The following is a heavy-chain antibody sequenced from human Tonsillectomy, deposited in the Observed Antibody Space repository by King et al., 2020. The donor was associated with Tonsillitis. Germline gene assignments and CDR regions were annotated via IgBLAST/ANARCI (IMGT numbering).Heavy chain of an antibody. CDR3: AKGGGKRWLQLYSYFDY. J-gene: IGHJ4*02. CDR2: IRGSGGST. V-gene: IGHV3-23*04. CDR1: GFTFSSYA. D-gene: IGHD5-24*01. Sequence: VQLVESGGGLVQPGGSLRLSCAASGFTFSSYAMSWVRQAPGKGLEGVSAIRGSGGSTYYADSGKGRFTLSRDNSKHTLYLQMNSLRAGDTAVYYCAKGGGKRWLQLYSYFDYWGQGTLVTVSS.